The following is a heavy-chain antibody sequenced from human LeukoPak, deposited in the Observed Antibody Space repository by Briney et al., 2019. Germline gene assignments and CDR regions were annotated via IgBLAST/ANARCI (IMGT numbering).Heavy chain of an antibody. CDR3: ATLGGDSGSYDFDY. CDR1: GGTFSSYA. Sequence: ASVKVSCKASGGTFSSYAISWVRQAPGQGLEWMGIINPSGGSTSYAQKFQGRVTMTRDTSTSTVYMELSSLRSEDTAVYYCATLGGDSGSYDFDYWGQGTLVTVSS. V-gene: IGHV1-46*01. CDR2: INPSGGST. J-gene: IGHJ4*02. D-gene: IGHD1-26*01.